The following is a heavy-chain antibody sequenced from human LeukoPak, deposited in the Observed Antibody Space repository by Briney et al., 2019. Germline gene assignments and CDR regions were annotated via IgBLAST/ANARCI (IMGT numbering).Heavy chain of an antibody. J-gene: IGHJ4*02. CDR2: INPNSGGT. CDR3: AGATVTTAPYYFDY. V-gene: IGHV1-2*02. CDR1: GYTFTGYY. D-gene: IGHD4-11*01. Sequence: ASVKVSCKASGYTFTGYYMHWVRQAPGQGLEWMGWINPNSGGTNYAQKFQGRVTMTRDTSISTAYMELSRLRSDDTAVYYCAGATVTTAPYYFDYWGQGTLVTVSS.